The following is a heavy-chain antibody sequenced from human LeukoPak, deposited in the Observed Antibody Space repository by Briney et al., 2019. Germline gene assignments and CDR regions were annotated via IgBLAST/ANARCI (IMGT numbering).Heavy chain of an antibody. CDR3: ARCGYSGYNDY. V-gene: IGHV4-59*01. Sequence: SETLSFTCTVSGGSISSYYWSWIRQPPGKGLEWIGYIYYSGSTNYNPSLKSRVTISVDTSKNQFSLKLSSVTAADTAVYYCARCGYSGYNDYWGQGTLVTVSS. CDR1: GGSISSYY. J-gene: IGHJ4*02. CDR2: IYYSGST. D-gene: IGHD5-12*01.